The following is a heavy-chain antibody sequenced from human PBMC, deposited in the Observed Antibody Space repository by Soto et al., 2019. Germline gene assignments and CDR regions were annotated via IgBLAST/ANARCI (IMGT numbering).Heavy chain of an antibody. V-gene: IGHV3-48*03. Sequence: PGGSLRLSCTASGFTFGDYAMSWVRQAPGKGLEWVSYISGSGTSTQYSDSVKGRFTISRDNAKNSLHLQMNSLGAEDTAVYYCASKIVTPGYHYYDYWGQGTLVTVSS. CDR1: GFTFGDYA. CDR2: ISGSGTST. J-gene: IGHJ4*02. CDR3: ASKIVTPGYHYYDY. D-gene: IGHD3-9*01.